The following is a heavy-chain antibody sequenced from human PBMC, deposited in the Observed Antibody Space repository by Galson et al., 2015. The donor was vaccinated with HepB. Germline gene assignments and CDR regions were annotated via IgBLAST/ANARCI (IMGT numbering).Heavy chain of an antibody. V-gene: IGHV3-11*06. CDR1: GFSFSDYY. CDR2: ISSSSRYT. Sequence: SLRLSCAASGFSFSDYYMNWVRQAPGKGLEWVSYISSSSRYTNYADSVKGRFTVSRDNAKNSLFLQMSSLSAEDTAVYYCASQLRFPDDAFDIWGQGTMVTVSS. J-gene: IGHJ3*02. CDR3: ASQLRFPDDAFDI. D-gene: IGHD3-3*01.